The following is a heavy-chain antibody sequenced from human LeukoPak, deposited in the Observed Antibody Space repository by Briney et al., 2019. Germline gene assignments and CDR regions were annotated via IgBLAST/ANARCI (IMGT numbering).Heavy chain of an antibody. CDR2: IHSSGGII. J-gene: IGHJ4*02. D-gene: IGHD2-2*01. Sequence: PGGSLRLSCVASGFSLSSYSMNWVRQAPGKGLEWISFIHSSGGIIFYAESVKGRFTISRDNAKNTLYLQMNSLRAEDTAVYYCTKDRPEAYFDYWGQGTLVTVSS. CDR3: TKDRPEAYFDY. V-gene: IGHV3-48*04. CDR1: GFSLSSYS.